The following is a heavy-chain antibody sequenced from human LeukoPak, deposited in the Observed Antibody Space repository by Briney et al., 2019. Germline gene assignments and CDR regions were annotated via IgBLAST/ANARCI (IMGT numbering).Heavy chain of an antibody. D-gene: IGHD1-26*01. V-gene: IGHV3-21*01. Sequence: PGGSLRLSCAASGFTFSSYEMNWVRQAPGKGLEWVSSISSRSGYIYYADSVKGRFTISRDNAKNSLYLQMNNLRADDTAVYYCARDPFQEWELKTLDYWGQGTLVTVSS. CDR1: GFTFSSYE. J-gene: IGHJ4*02. CDR2: ISSRSGYI. CDR3: ARDPFQEWELKTLDY.